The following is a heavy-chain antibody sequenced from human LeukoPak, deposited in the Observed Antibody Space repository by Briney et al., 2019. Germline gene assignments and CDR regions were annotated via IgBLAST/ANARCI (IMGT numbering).Heavy chain of an antibody. CDR3: ARGTGTTWFDP. CDR2: IYYSGST. J-gene: IGHJ5*02. Sequence: SETLSLTCTVSGGSISSGGYYWSWIRQRPGKGLEWIGYIYYSGSTYYNPSLKSRVTISVDTSKNQFSLKLSSVTAADTAVYYCARGTGTTWFDPWGQGTLVTVSS. CDR1: GGSISSGGYY. V-gene: IGHV4-31*03. D-gene: IGHD1-1*01.